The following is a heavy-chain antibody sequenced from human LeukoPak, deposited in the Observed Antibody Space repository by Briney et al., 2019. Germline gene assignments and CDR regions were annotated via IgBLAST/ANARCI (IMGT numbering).Heavy chain of an antibody. Sequence: ASVKVSCKASGYTFTSYYMHWVRQAPGQGLEWMGIINPSGGSTSHAQKFQGRVTMTRDTSTSTVYMELSSLRSEDTAVYYCARAMVRGVIISSAFDIWGQGTMVTVSS. CDR3: ARAMVRGVIISSAFDI. V-gene: IGHV1-46*01. J-gene: IGHJ3*02. CDR1: GYTFTSYY. D-gene: IGHD3-10*01. CDR2: INPSGGST.